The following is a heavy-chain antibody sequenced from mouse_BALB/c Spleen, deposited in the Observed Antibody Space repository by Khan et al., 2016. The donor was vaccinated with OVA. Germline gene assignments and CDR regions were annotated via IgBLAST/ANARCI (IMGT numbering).Heavy chain of an antibody. CDR1: GYTITDYY. CDR3: AREWSACVPF. CDR2: IYPGSDNT. V-gene: IGHV1-77*01. D-gene: IGHD1-1*02. Sequence: VQLQESGAELARPGASVKLSCKASGYTITDYYINWMRQRTGQGIEGIGEIYPGSDNTYYNEKFKGKATLHADKSSSTALMHLSSLTSEDSAVDFCAREWSACVPFWGQGTLVTVSA. J-gene: IGHJ3*01.